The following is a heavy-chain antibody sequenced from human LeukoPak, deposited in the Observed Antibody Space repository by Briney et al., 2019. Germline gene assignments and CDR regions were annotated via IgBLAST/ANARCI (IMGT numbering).Heavy chain of an antibody. V-gene: IGHV3-48*01. CDR2: ISSSTSNI. CDR3: AREVGVTAIPS. CDR1: GFTFSTYT. D-gene: IGHD2-21*02. J-gene: IGHJ5*02. Sequence: GGSLRLSCAASGFTFSTYTMNWVRQAPGKGLEWVSYISSSTSNIYYADSVKGRFTISRDNAENSLYLQMNSLRAEDTAVYYCAREVGVTAIPSWGQGTLVTVSS.